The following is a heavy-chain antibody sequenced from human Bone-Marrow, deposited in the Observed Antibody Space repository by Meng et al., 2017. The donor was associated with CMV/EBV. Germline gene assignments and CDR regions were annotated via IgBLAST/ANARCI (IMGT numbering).Heavy chain of an antibody. CDR2: IYPGDSNT. CDR1: GYRFTTYW. D-gene: IGHD3-10*01. J-gene: IGHJ6*02. CDR3: ARSYTNYYYGMDV. Sequence: KVSCKGSGYRFTTYWISWVRQMPGKGLEWMAIIYPGDSNTRYGPSFQGQVTISADRPTHTAYLQWTSLKASDTAVYYCARSYTNYYYGMDVWGQGTTVTVSS. V-gene: IGHV5-51*04.